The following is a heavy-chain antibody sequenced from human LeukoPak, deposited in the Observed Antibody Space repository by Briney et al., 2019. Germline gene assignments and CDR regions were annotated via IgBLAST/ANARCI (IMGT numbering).Heavy chain of an antibody. J-gene: IGHJ5*02. CDR1: GGSISSSSYY. CDR3: ARGYSSSRYNWFDP. CDR2: IYYSGST. V-gene: IGHV4-39*07. D-gene: IGHD6-13*01. Sequence: SETLSLTCTVSGGSISSSSYYWGWIRQPPGKGLEWIGSIYYSGSTNYNPSLKSRVTISVDTSKNQFSLKLSSVTAADTAVYYCARGYSSSRYNWFDPWGQGTLVTVSS.